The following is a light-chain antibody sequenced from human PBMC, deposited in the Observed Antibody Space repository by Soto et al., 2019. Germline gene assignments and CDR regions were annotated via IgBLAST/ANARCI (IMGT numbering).Light chain of an antibody. J-gene: IGKJ4*02. CDR3: QQYDSLPLT. Sequence: DIQMTQSPSSLSASVGDRVTITCQASQDIRNYLNWYQQKPGKAPNLLIYDVSNLGTGVPSRFSGTGSSTYFTLIISSLQPEDIATYYCQQYDSLPLTCGGGTRLDIE. CDR2: DVS. V-gene: IGKV1-33*01. CDR1: QDIRNY.